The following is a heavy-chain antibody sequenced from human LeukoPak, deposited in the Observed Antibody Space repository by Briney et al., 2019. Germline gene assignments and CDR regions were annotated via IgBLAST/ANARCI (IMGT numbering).Heavy chain of an antibody. CDR3: ARGVVPAAIGAFDI. D-gene: IGHD2-2*01. CDR1: GGSISSGSYY. J-gene: IGHJ3*02. V-gene: IGHV4-61*02. Sequence: SETLSLTCTVSGGSISSGSYYWSWIRQPAGKGLEWIGRIYTSGSTNYNPSLKSRVTISVDTSKNQFSLKLSSVTAADTAVYYCARGVVPAAIGAFDIWGQGTMATVSS. CDR2: IYTSGST.